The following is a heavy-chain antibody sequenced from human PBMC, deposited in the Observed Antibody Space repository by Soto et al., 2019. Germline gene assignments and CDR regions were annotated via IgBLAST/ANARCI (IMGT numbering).Heavy chain of an antibody. V-gene: IGHV3-23*01. D-gene: IGHD1-20*01. CDR2: ITGSGDYT. Sequence: EVQLLESGGGLVQPGGSLRLSCVASGFTFSIYNMNWVRQAPGKGLEWVSVITGSGDYTNYADSVKGRFTISRDNSKNTLYLQMNSLSADDTAVYFCARRITSSFDYWGQGTLVTVSS. CDR1: GFTFSIYN. J-gene: IGHJ4*02. CDR3: ARRITSSFDY.